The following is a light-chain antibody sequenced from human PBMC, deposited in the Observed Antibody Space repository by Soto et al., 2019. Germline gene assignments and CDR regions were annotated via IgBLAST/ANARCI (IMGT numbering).Light chain of an antibody. CDR3: AAWDDSLSGYV. V-gene: IGLV1-47*01. J-gene: IGLJ1*01. CDR1: SSNIGSNY. CDR2: RNN. Sequence: QSVLTQPPSASGTPGQRVTISCSGSSSNIGSNYVYWYQHLPGTAPKLLIYRNNQRPSGVPDRFSGSKSGTSAPLAISGLRSEDEADYYCAAWDDSLSGYVFGTGTKVTV.